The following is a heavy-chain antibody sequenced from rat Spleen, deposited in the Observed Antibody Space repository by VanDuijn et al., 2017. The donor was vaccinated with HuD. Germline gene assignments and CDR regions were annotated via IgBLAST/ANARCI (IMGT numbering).Heavy chain of an antibody. CDR2: ISYDGNST. CDR1: GFTFSNYG. V-gene: IGHV5-29*01. J-gene: IGHJ4*01. Sequence: EVQLVESGGGLVQPGRSLKLSCAASGFTFSNYGMAWVRQAPTKGLEWVATISYDGNSTYYRDSVKGRFTISRDNAKSTLYLQMDSVRSEDTATYYCARHNSGYGVMDAWGQGASVTVSS. D-gene: IGHD4-3*01. CDR3: ARHNSGYGVMDA.